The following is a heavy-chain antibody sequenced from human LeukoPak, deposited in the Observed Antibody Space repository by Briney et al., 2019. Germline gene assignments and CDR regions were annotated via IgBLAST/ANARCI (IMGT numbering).Heavy chain of an antibody. Sequence: GGSLRLSCAASGFTFSSCAMHWVRQAPGKGLEWVAVMSNDGSSKFYGDPVKGRFTISRDNSQNTLYLQMDSLRAEDTAVYYCGKAAWYSSSPFIDYWGQGTLVTVSS. CDR2: MSNDGSSK. V-gene: IGHV3-30*18. J-gene: IGHJ4*02. CDR1: GFTFSSCA. CDR3: GKAAWYSSSPFIDY. D-gene: IGHD6-6*01.